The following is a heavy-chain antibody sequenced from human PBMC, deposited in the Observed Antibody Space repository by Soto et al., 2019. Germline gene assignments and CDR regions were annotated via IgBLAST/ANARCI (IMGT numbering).Heavy chain of an antibody. CDR3: ARSWSSSSIYYYYYYGMDV. CDR1: GGSISSGDYY. Sequence: SETLSLTCTVSGGSISSGDYYWSWIRQPPGKGLEWIGYIYYSGSTYYNPSLKSRVTISVDTSKNQFSLKLSSVTAADTAVYYCARSWSSSSIYYYYYYGMDVWGQGTTVTVSS. J-gene: IGHJ6*02. CDR2: IYYSGST. V-gene: IGHV4-30-4*01. D-gene: IGHD6-6*01.